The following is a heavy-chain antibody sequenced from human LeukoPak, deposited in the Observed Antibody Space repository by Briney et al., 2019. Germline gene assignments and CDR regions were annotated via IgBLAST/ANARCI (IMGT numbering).Heavy chain of an antibody. V-gene: IGHV4-39*01. CDR3: ARVDTMVRGVIKTLYYFDY. CDR1: GGSISSSSYY. D-gene: IGHD3-10*01. Sequence: KTSETLSLTCTVSGGSISSSSYYWGWIRQPPGKGLEWIGSIYYSGSTYYNPSLKSRVTISVDTSKNQFSLKLSPVTAADTAVYYCARVDTMVRGVIKTLYYFDYWGQGTLVTVSS. CDR2: IYYSGST. J-gene: IGHJ4*02.